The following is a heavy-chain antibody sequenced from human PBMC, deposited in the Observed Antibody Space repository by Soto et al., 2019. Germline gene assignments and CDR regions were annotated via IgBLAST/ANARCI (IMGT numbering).Heavy chain of an antibody. V-gene: IGHV5-51*01. Sequence: PGESLKISCKGSGYSFTSYWIGWVRQMPGKGLEWMGIIYPGDSDTRYSPSFQGQVTISADKSISTAYLQWSSLKASDTAMYYCARLGQSYDYIWGSYRAYNWFDPWGQGTLVTVSS. CDR1: GYSFTSYW. J-gene: IGHJ5*02. CDR2: IYPGDSDT. CDR3: ARLGQSYDYIWGSYRAYNWFDP. D-gene: IGHD3-16*02.